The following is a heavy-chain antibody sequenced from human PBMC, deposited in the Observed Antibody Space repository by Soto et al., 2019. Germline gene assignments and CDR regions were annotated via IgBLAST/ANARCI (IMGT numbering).Heavy chain of an antibody. J-gene: IGHJ5*02. CDR1: GFSLTTNGVG. Sequence: SGPTLVNPTQTLTLTCTFSGFSLTTNGVGVGWIRQPPGKALEWLAIIYWNGDKRYNPSLKSRLTITKDTSKNQVVLTMTNMDPVDTATYFCXLRDSSYYDELKNWFDPWGRGTLVTVSS. D-gene: IGHD3-22*01. CDR3: XLRDSSYYDELKNWFDP. V-gene: IGHV2-5*01. CDR2: IYWNGDK.